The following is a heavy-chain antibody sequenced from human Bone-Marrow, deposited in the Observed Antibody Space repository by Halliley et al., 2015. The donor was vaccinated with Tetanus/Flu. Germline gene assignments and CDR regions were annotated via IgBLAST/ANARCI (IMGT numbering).Heavy chain of an antibody. CDR1: GFTFSTYS. J-gene: IGHJ6*02. Sequence: SLRLSCAASGFTFSTYSMNWVRQAPGKGLEWVSYISSVGTYIEYASSVKGRFTVSRDNAKNSLYLQMNSLRAEDTAVYFCAKSDIVVPMDVWGQGTPVTVSS. V-gene: IGHV3-21*01. CDR3: AKSDIVVPMDV. CDR2: ISSVGTYI. D-gene: IGHD2-15*01.